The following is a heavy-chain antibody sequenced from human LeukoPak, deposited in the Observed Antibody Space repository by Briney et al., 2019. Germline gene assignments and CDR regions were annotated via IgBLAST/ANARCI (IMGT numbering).Heavy chain of an antibody. V-gene: IGHV3-53*01. J-gene: IGHJ6*02. CDR2: IYSGGST. D-gene: IGHD6-6*01. Sequence: GGSLRLSCAASGFTVSSNYMSWVRQAPGKGLKWVSVIYSGGSTYYADSVKGRFTISRDNSKNTLSLQMNSLRAEDTAVYYCARAPAYSSSSGSFYYYYGMDVWGQGTTVTVSS. CDR1: GFTVSSNY. CDR3: ARAPAYSSSSGSFYYYYGMDV.